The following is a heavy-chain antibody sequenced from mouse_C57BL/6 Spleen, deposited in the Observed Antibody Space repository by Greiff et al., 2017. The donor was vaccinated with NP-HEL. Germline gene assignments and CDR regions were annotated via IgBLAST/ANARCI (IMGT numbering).Heavy chain of an antibody. CDR3: ARDRDYYGSSRHWYFDV. D-gene: IGHD1-1*01. CDR1: GFTFSSYA. V-gene: IGHV5-4*01. J-gene: IGHJ1*03. CDR2: ISDGGSYT. Sequence: EVQLVESGGGLVKPGGSLKLSCAASGFTFSSYAMSWVRQTPEKRLEWVATISDGGSYTYYPDNVKGRFTISRDNAENDLYLQMSHLKSEDTAMYYCARDRDYYGSSRHWYFDVWGTGTTVTVSS.